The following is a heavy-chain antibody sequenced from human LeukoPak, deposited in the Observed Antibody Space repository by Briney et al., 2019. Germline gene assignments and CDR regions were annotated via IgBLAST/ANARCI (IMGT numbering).Heavy chain of an antibody. CDR3: AAWFGDSVP. CDR1: GFTFTSAW. J-gene: IGHJ5*02. Sequence: GGSLRLSCAASGFTFTSAWMSWLRQTPEKGLEWVAHMNEDGSGRFYADSAKGRFTISRDETQTSVYLQMSSLRVEATSVYYCAAWFGDSVPWGQGTLVTVSS. D-gene: IGHD3-10*01. V-gene: IGHV3-7*01. CDR2: MNEDGSGR.